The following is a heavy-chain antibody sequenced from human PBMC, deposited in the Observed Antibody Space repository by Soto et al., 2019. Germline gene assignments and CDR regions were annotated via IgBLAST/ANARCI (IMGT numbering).Heavy chain of an antibody. CDR2: INAGNGNT. Sequence: ASVTVSCTSSGYTFTSYAMHWVRQAPGQRLEWMGWINAGNGNTKYSQKFQGRVTITRDTSASTAYMELSSLRSEDTAVYYCASSLVPPYYWFDPWGQGTLVTVSS. CDR3: ASSLVPPYYWFDP. CDR1: GYTFTSYA. D-gene: IGHD2-8*01. V-gene: IGHV1-3*01. J-gene: IGHJ5*02.